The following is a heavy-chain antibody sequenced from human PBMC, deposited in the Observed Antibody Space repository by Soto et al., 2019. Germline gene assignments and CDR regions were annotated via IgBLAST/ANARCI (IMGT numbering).Heavy chain of an antibody. J-gene: IGHJ6*03. D-gene: IGHD2-8*01. V-gene: IGHV1-8*01. CDR2: MNPNSGNT. CDR3: ARGGYCTNGVCYSYYYYYMDV. CDR1: GYTFTSYD. Sequence: QVQLVQSGAEVKKPGASVKVSCKASGYTFTSYDINWVRQATGQGLEWMGWMNPNSGNTGYAHKLQGRVTMTRDTSISTVYMELSRLRSEDAAVYYCARGGYCTNGVCYSYYYYYMDVWGKGTTVTVSS.